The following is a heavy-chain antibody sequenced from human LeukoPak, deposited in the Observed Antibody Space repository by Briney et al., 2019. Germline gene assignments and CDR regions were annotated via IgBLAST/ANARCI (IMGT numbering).Heavy chain of an antibody. J-gene: IGHJ4*02. CDR2: IYTGGTP. D-gene: IGHD6-13*01. Sequence: GGSLRLSCAASGFIFSTYAMTWVRQAPGKGLEWVSVIYTGGTPYYADSVKGRFTISRDISKNTVYLQMNSLRVEDTAVYFCARGAATGPTLGLDYWGQGTLVTVSS. V-gene: IGHV3-53*01. CDR1: GFIFSTYA. CDR3: ARGAATGPTLGLDY.